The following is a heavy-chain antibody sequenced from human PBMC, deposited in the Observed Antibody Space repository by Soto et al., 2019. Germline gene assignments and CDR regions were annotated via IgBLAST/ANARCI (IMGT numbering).Heavy chain of an antibody. J-gene: IGHJ6*02. CDR1: GYSFTSYW. CDR2: IYPGDSDT. Sequence: PGESLKISCKGSGYSFTSYWIGWVRQMPGKGLEWMGIIYPGDSDTRYSPSFQGQVPSSADKSISTAYLQWSSLKASDTAMHYCARERSGYYYYDYGIDVWGQGSTVTVTS. CDR3: ARERSGYYYYDYGIDV. D-gene: IGHD3-3*01. V-gene: IGHV5-51*01.